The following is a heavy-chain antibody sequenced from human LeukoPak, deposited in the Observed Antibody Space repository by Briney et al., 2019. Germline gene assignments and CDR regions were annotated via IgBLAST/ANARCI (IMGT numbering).Heavy chain of an antibody. J-gene: IGHJ3*02. CDR1: GGSISSYY. Sequence: SETLSLTCTVSGGSISSYYWSWIRQPPGKGLEWIGYIYYSGSTNYNPSLKSRVTISVDTSKNQFSLKLSSVTAADTAVYYCARAPGGNYYDSSGYYDSFVPIDIWGQGTMVTVSS. D-gene: IGHD3-22*01. CDR3: ARAPGGNYYDSSGYYDSFVPIDI. V-gene: IGHV4-59*01. CDR2: IYYSGST.